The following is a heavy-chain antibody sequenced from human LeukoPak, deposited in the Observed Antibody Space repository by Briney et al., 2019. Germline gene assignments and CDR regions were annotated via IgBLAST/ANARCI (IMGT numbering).Heavy chain of an antibody. J-gene: IGHJ4*02. V-gene: IGHV1-18*01. CDR2: ISAYNGNT. CDR1: GYTFTSYG. Sequence: GASVKVSCKASGYTFTSYGISWVRQAPGQGLEWMGWISAYNGNTNYAQKLQGRVTMTTDTSTSTAYMELRSLRSDDTAVYYCARLSDYDILTGYYTPIDYWGQGTLVTVSS. CDR3: ARLSDYDILTGYYTPIDY. D-gene: IGHD3-9*01.